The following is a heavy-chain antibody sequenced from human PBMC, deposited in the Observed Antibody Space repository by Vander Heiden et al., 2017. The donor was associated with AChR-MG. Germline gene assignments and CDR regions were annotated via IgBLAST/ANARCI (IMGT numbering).Heavy chain of an antibody. CDR1: GGSFSGYY. CDR2: INHSGST. J-gene: IGHJ4*02. V-gene: IGHV4-34*01. Sequence: QVQLQQWGAGLLKPSETLSLTCAVYGGSFSGYYWSWIRQPPGKGLEWIGEINHSGSTNYNPSLKSRVTISVDTSKNQFSLKLSSVTAADTAVYYCARGLSAGGLDYWGQGTLVTVSS. D-gene: IGHD6-13*01. CDR3: ARGLSAGGLDY.